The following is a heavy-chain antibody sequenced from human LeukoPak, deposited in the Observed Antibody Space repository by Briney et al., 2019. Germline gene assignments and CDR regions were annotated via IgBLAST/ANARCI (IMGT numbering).Heavy chain of an antibody. V-gene: IGHV3-11*01. CDR3: ASYILTGADAFDI. D-gene: IGHD3-9*01. Sequence: GGSLRLSCAASGFTFSDYYMSWIRQAPGKGLEWVSYISSSGSTLYYADSVKGRFTIPRDNAKNSLYLQMNSLRAEDTAVYYCASYILTGADAFDIWGQGTMVTVSS. CDR2: ISSSGSTL. J-gene: IGHJ3*02. CDR1: GFTFSDYY.